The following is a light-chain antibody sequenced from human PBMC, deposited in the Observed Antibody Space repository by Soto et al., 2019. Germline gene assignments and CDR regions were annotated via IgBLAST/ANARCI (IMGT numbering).Light chain of an antibody. J-gene: IGLJ2*01. CDR2: RNN. V-gene: IGLV1-47*01. Sequence: QSVLTQPPSASGTPGQRVTISRSGSSSNIGSNYVYWYQQLPGTAPKLLIYRNNQRPSGVPDRFSGSKSGTSASLAISGLRSEDEADYYCAAWDDSLSGRFGGGTKLTVL. CDR3: AAWDDSLSGR. CDR1: SSNIGSNY.